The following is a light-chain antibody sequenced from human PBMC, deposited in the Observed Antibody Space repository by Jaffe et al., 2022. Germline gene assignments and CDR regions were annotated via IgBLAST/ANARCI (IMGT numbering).Light chain of an antibody. V-gene: IGLV2-14*01. CDR2: DVS. CDR1: SSDVGGYNY. Sequence: QSALTQPASVSGSPGQSITISCTGTSSDVGGYNYVSWYQQHPGKAPKLMIYDVSYRPSGVSNRFSGSKSGTTASLTISGLQADDEADYYCSSYTRSSTWVFGGGTKLTVL. J-gene: IGLJ3*02. CDR3: SSYTRSSTWV.